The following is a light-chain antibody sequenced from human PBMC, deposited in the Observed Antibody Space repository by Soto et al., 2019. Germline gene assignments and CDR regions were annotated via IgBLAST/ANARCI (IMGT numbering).Light chain of an antibody. CDR3: CSYAGSYTLGA. J-gene: IGLJ2*01. Sequence: QSALTQPRSVSGSPGQSVTISCTGTSSDVGGYNYVSWYQQHPGKAPKLMIYDVSERPSGVPDRFSGSKSGNTASLTISGLRAEDEADYYCCSYAGSYTLGAFGGGTKLTVL. V-gene: IGLV2-11*01. CDR1: SSDVGGYNY. CDR2: DVS.